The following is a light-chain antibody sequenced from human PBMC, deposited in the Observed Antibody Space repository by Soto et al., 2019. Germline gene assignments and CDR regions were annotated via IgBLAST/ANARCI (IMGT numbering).Light chain of an antibody. CDR3: QQYETYSWT. J-gene: IGKJ1*01. Sequence: DIHMNQSPSTLSASLGDSVTIXXRASQTISSWLAWYQQKPGKAPKIXIYDASNLESGIPSRFSGSGAGTEFTLTSSSLQPDDFATYYCQQYETYSWTFGQGTKVEIK. V-gene: IGKV1-5*01. CDR1: QTISSW. CDR2: DAS.